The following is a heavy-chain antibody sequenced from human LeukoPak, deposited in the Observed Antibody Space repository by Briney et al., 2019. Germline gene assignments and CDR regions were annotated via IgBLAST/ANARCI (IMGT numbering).Heavy chain of an antibody. CDR1: GFTFSSYE. Sequence: PGGSLRLSCAASGFTFSSYEMNWVRQAPGKGLEWVSYISSSGSTIYYADSVKGRFTISRDNAKNSLYLQMNSLRAEDTAVYYCARDLDSGSYGYWGQGTLVTVSS. J-gene: IGHJ4*02. CDR3: ARDLDSGSYGY. D-gene: IGHD1-26*01. V-gene: IGHV3-48*03. CDR2: ISSSGSTI.